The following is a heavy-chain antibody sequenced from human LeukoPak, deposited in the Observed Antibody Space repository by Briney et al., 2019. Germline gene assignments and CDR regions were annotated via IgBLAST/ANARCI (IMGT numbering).Heavy chain of an antibody. CDR2: ISAYNGNT. Sequence: ASVKVSCKASGYTFTSYGISWVRQAPGQGLECMGWISAYNGNTNYAQKLQGRVTITTDTSTSTAYMELRSLRSDDTAVYYCAREYSGYDWGHFDYWGQGTLVTVSS. CDR1: GYTFTSYG. D-gene: IGHD5-12*01. J-gene: IGHJ4*02. V-gene: IGHV1-18*01. CDR3: AREYSGYDWGHFDY.